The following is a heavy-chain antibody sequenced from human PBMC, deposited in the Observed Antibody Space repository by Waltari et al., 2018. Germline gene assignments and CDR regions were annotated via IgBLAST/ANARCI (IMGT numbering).Heavy chain of an antibody. J-gene: IGHJ3*02. D-gene: IGHD2-21*02. V-gene: IGHV4-59*01. CDR3: ARVCGGDCFDAFDI. CDR1: GGSISSYY. Sequence: QVQLQESGPGLVKPSETLSLTCTVSGGSISSYYWSWLRQPPGKGLEWIGYIYYSGSTNYNPSLKSRVTISVDTSKNQFSLKLSSVTAADTAVYYCARVCGGDCFDAFDIWGQGTMVTVSS. CDR2: IYYSGST.